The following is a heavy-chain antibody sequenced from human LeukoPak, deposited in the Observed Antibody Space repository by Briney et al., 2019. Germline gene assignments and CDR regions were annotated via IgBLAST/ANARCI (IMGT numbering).Heavy chain of an antibody. CDR1: GFTFSDYY. CDR2: IYSGGST. D-gene: IGHD4-17*01. Sequence: PGGSLRLSCAASGFTFSDYYMSWIRQAPGKGLEWVSVIYSGGSTYYADSVKGRFTISRDNSKNTLYLQMNSLRAEDTAIYYCAKDPNGDYIGTFDIWGQGTMVIVS. J-gene: IGHJ3*02. CDR3: AKDPNGDYIGTFDI. V-gene: IGHV3-66*01.